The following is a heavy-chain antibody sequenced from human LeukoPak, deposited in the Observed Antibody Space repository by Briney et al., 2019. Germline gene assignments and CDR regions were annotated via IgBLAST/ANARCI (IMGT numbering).Heavy chain of an antibody. Sequence: SETLSLTCTVSGDSISRYYWSWIPQPAGGGGGWVGRIYTSGSTTYNPSLKSRVTMSVDTSKNQFSLKLSSVTAAGTAVYYCVSSQWLASYYYYGMDVWGHGTTGTVSS. D-gene: IGHD5-12*01. CDR3: VSSQWLASYYYYGMDV. CDR1: GDSISRYY. CDR2: IYTSGST. J-gene: IGHJ6*01. V-gene: IGHV4-4*07.